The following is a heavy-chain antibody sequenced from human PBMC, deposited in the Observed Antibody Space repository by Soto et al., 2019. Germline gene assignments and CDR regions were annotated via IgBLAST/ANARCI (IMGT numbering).Heavy chain of an antibody. D-gene: IGHD6-13*01. J-gene: IGHJ4*02. CDR3: AKSRQGSSSWFDY. V-gene: IGHV3-23*01. CDR1: GFTFSSYA. Sequence: GGSLRLSCAASGFTFSSYAMSWVRQAPGKGLEWVSAISGSGGSTYYADSVKGRFTTSRDNSKNTLYLQMNSLRAEDTAVYYCAKSRQGSSSWFDYWGQGTLVTVSS. CDR2: ISGSGGST.